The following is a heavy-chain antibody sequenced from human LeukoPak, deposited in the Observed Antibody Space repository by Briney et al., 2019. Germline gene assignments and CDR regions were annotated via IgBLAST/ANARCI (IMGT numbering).Heavy chain of an antibody. CDR1: GGSITSGDYY. CDR3: ARGGGILTAYSFDY. J-gene: IGHJ4*02. V-gene: IGHV4-30-4*01. D-gene: IGHD3-9*01. CDR2: TYYSGST. Sequence: SQTLSLTCTVSGGSITSGDYYWSWIRQPPGKGLEWIGYTYYSGSTHYNPSLKSRVTISVDTSKTQFSLNLSSVTAADTAVYYCARGGGILTAYSFDYWGQGTLVTVSS.